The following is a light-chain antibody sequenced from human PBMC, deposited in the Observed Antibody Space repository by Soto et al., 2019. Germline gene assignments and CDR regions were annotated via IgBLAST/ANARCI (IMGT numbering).Light chain of an antibody. CDR1: QSVSRNY. CDR3: QQYGDSPFT. Sequence: EIGLTQSPGTLSLSLGERATLSCRATQSVSRNYVAWYQQKPVQSPRILIHAASSRAAGIPDRFSGSGSGNDFTLTISRLDPEDFAVYYCQQYGDSPFTFGQGTKLEI. J-gene: IGKJ2*01. CDR2: AAS. V-gene: IGKV3-20*01.